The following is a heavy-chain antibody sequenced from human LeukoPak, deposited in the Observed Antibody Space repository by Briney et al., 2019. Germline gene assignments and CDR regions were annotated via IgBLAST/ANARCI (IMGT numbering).Heavy chain of an antibody. D-gene: IGHD3-10*01. CDR2: ISGSGGXX. CDR3: AKDGRGPPRASVGY. Sequence: GGSLRLSCAASGFTFSSYDMSWVRQAPGKGLXXXSXISGSGGXXSXXDSXKGRFTISRDNSKNTLYLQMNSLRAEDTAVYYCAKDGRGPPRASVGYWGQGTLVTVSS. V-gene: IGHV3-23*01. CDR1: GFTFSSYD. J-gene: IGHJ4*02.